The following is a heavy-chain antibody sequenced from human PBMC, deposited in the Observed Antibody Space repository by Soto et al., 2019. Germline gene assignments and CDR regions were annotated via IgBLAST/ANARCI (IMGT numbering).Heavy chain of an antibody. CDR2: IIPIFGTA. V-gene: IGHV1-69*01. CDR3: ARGGSIAARNWFDP. Sequence: QVQLVQSGAEVKKPGSSVKVSCKASGGTFSSYAISWVRQAPGQGLEWMGGIIPIFGTANYAQKFQGRVTITADESTSTAYMELSSVRAEDSAVYYCARGGSIAARNWFDPWGQGTLVTVSS. D-gene: IGHD6-6*01. J-gene: IGHJ5*02. CDR1: GGTFSSYA.